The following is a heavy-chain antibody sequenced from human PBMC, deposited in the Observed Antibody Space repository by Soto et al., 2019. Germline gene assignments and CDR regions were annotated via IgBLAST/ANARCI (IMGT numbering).Heavy chain of an antibody. CDR1: GGSISSSSYY. J-gene: IGHJ3*02. D-gene: IGHD3-3*01. Sequence: SETLSLTCTVSGGSISSSSYYWVWIRHPPGKGLEWIGSIYYSGSTYYNPSLKSRVTISVDTSKNQFSLKLSSVTAADTAVYYCARRRRVTIFGVVINDAFDIWGQGTMVTVSS. V-gene: IGHV4-39*01. CDR2: IYYSGST. CDR3: ARRRRVTIFGVVINDAFDI.